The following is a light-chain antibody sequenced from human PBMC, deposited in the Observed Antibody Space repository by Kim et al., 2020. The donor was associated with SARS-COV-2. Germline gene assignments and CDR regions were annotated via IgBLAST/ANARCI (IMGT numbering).Light chain of an antibody. CDR1: QGISSY. V-gene: IGKV1-8*01. CDR2: AAS. J-gene: IGKJ1*01. CDR3: QQYYTYPRT. Sequence: ASVVNRVTITYRASQGISSYLAWYQQKPGKAPNLLIYAASTLQSGVPSRFSGSGSGADFTLTISCLQSEDFATYYCQQYYTYPRTFGQGTKVDIK.